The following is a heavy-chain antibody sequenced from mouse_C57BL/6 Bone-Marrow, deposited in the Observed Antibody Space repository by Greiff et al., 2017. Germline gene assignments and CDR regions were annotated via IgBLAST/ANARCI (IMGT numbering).Heavy chain of an antibody. J-gene: IGHJ4*01. CDR3: ARLDITTVVAPYDASDY. CDR1: GYTFTDYY. CDR2: INPNNGGT. Sequence: VQLQQSGPELVKPGASVKISCKASGYTFTDYYMNWVKQSHGKSLEWIGDINPNNGGTSYNQKFKGKATLTVDKSSSTAYMELRSLTSEDSAVYYCARLDITTVVAPYDASDYWGQGTSVTVSS. V-gene: IGHV1-26*01. D-gene: IGHD1-1*01.